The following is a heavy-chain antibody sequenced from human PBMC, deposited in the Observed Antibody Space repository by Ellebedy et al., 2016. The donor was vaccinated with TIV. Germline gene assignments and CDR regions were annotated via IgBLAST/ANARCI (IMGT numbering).Heavy chain of an antibody. CDR1: GFTFSNYG. CDR2: ISYDGSNK. Sequence: GESLKISCAASGFTFSNYGMHWLRQAPGKGLEWESVISYDGSNKYYADSVKGRFTISRDNSKNTLYVQMNSLRAEDTAVYYCAKVADYYHDSSGFPENWGQGTLVTVSS. J-gene: IGHJ4*02. D-gene: IGHD3-22*01. V-gene: IGHV3-30*18. CDR3: AKVADYYHDSSGFPEN.